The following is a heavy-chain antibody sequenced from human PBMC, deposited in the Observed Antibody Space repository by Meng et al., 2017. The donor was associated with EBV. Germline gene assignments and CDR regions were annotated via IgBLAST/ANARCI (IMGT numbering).Heavy chain of an antibody. CDR3: ARSSPVRFGELSN. V-gene: IGHV4-39*07. Sequence: LQLQESGPGLVKPSXXRSLTCTVSGGSISSSSYYWGWIRQPPGKGLEWIGSIYYSGSTYYNPSLKSRVTISVDTSKNQFSLKLSSVTAADTAVYYCARSSPVRFGELSNWGQGTLVTVSS. J-gene: IGHJ4*02. D-gene: IGHD3-10*01. CDR1: GGSISSSSYY. CDR2: IYYSGST.